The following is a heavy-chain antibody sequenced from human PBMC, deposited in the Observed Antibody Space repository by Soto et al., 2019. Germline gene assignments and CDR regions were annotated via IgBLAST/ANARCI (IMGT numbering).Heavy chain of an antibody. CDR1: GFTFSSYA. J-gene: IGHJ4*02. V-gene: IGHV3-21*02. CDR2: ISSSSSYI. D-gene: IGHD2-21*01. CDR3: ARGDGGTAYDC. Sequence: VQLVESGGGVVQPGRSLKLSCADSGFTFSSYAMHWVRQAPGKGLEWVSSISSSSSYIYYADSVKGRFTISRDNAKNSLYLQMNSLRAEDTAVYYCARGDGGTAYDCWGQGTLVTVSS.